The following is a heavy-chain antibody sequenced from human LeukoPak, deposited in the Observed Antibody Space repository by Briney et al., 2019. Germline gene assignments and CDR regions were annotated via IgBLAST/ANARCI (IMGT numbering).Heavy chain of an antibody. D-gene: IGHD6-19*01. CDR2: IKRDGSDK. CDR1: EFTFSSYW. Sequence: GGSLRLSCAASEFTFSSYWMSWVRQAPGKGLEWVANIKRDGSDKYYVGSVEGRFTISRDNAKNSLYLQMSSLRAEDTAMYYCARALYNRGWYPDYFDSWGQGTLVTVSS. CDR3: ARALYNRGWYPDYFDS. V-gene: IGHV3-7*01. J-gene: IGHJ4*02.